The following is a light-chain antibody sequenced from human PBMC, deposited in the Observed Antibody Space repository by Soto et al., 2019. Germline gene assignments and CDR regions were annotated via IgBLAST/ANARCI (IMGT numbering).Light chain of an antibody. V-gene: IGKV1-39*01. CDR1: HSISSY. CDR2: AVS. J-gene: IGKJ2*01. CDR3: QQSYNTPRT. Sequence: DIQMTQSPSSLSASVGDRVTITWRASHSISSYLNWYQQKPGKAPKLLIYAVSTLQGGVPPRFSGSGSGTDFTLTISSLQPEDFATYYCQQSYNTPRTLGQGTKLEIK.